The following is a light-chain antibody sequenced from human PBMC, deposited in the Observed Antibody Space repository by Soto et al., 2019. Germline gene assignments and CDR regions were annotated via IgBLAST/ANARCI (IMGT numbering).Light chain of an antibody. V-gene: IGKV1-33*01. CDR1: QNINNY. CDR2: DAP. Sequence: SPITHSPSALSAYAEDRGTITFQASQNINNYLNWYPQKPWRAPKPLIYDAPNLEAGVPSRFRASRSGTDFTFTISRLQPEDIATYYCQQYENLPTSGQASRLEI. J-gene: IGKJ5*01. CDR3: QQYENLPT.